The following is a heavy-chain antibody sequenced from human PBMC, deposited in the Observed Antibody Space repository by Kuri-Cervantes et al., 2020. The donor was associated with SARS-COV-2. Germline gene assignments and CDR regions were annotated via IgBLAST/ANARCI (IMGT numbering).Heavy chain of an antibody. J-gene: IGHJ4*02. CDR3: ARACSSTSCYFSEFDS. V-gene: IGHV1-2*02. D-gene: IGHD2-2*01. CDR1: GYTFTGYY. CDR2: INPNSGGT. Sequence: AAVKVSCKASGYTFTGYYMHWVRQAPGQGLEWMGWINPNSGGTNYAQKFQGRVTMTRDTSISTAYMELSRLRSDDTAVYYCARACSSTSCYFSEFDSWGQGTLVTVSS.